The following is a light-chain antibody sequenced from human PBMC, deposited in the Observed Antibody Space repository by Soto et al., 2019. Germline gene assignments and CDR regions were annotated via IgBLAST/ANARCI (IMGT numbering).Light chain of an antibody. CDR3: QQSYSTPRT. J-gene: IGKJ1*01. CDR1: QSISSY. Sequence: DIQMTQSPSSLSASVGDRVTITCRASQSISSYLNWYQQKPGKAPKLLIYAASSLQSGVPSRFSGSGSGTYFTITISSLQPEDFANYYCQQSYSTPRTFGQGTKVEIK. V-gene: IGKV1-39*01. CDR2: AAS.